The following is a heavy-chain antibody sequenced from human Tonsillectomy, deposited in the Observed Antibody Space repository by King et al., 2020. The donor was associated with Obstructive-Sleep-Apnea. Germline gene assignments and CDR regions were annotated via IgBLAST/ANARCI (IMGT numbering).Heavy chain of an antibody. D-gene: IGHD3-10*01. CDR1: GFRFNDYA. CDR2: ISWDSGRT. V-gene: IGHV3-9*01. Sequence: VQLVESGGGLVQPGRSLRLSCAASGFRFNDYAMHWVRQAPGKGLEWVSGISWDSGRTGYADSVKGRFTISRDNAKNSLYLQMNSLRAEDTALYYCAKDRGESVEEYYFDYWGQGTLVTVSS. CDR3: AKDRGESVEEYYFDY. J-gene: IGHJ4*02.